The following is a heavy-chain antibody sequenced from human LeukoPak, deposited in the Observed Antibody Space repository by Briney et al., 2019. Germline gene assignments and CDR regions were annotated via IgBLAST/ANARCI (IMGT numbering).Heavy chain of an antibody. V-gene: IGHV1-69*04. CDR2: IIPIFGIA. D-gene: IGHD4-17*01. J-gene: IGHJ6*02. CDR1: GGTFSSYA. Sequence: GASVKVSCKASGGTFSSYAISWVRQAPGQGLEWMGRIIPIFGIANYAQKFQGRVTITADKSTSTAYMEPSSLRSEDTAVYYCARGTVTNRKIRPEYYYYGMDVWGQGTTVTVSS. CDR3: ARGTVTNRKIRPEYYYYGMDV.